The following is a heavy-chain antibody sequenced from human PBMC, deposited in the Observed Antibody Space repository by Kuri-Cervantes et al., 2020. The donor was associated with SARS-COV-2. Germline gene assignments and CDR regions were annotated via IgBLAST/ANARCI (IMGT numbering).Heavy chain of an antibody. J-gene: IGHJ5*02. CDR1: GFSLSTSGMC. V-gene: IGHV2-70*11. CDR3: ARVPYDSSGYNWFDP. D-gene: IGHD3-22*01. Sequence: SGPTLVKPTQTLTLTCTFSGFSLSTSGMCASWIRQPPGKALEWLARIDWDDDKYYSTSLKTRLTISKDTSKNQVVLTMTNMDPVDTATYYCARVPYDSSGYNWFDPWGQGTLVTVSS. CDR2: IDWDDDK.